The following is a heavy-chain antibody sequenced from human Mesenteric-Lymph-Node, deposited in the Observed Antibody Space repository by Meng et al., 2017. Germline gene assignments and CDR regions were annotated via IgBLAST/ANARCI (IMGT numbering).Heavy chain of an antibody. V-gene: IGHV3-48*03. CDR2: ISSSGQTT. J-gene: IGHJ4*02. D-gene: IGHD6-19*01. Sequence: GESLKISCAASGFTFSAYEMNWVRQAPGKGLEWLSQISSSGQTTYYADSVRGRFTSFRDNTKNSLYLQMNNLRIEDTAVYYCAKYTSWGIAVAGTSGFDYWGQGTLVTVSS. CDR3: AKYTSWGIAVAGTSGFDY. CDR1: GFTFSAYE.